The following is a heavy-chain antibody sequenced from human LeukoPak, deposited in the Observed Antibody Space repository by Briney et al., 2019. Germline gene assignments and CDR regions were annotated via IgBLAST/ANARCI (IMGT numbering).Heavy chain of an antibody. Sequence: ASVTVSCKASGYTFTSYDINWVRQAPGRGLEWMGWMNPNSGNTGYAQKFQGRVTMTRNTSISTAYMELSSLRSEDTAVYYCASKDGDSSGSGDYWGQGTLVTVSS. J-gene: IGHJ4*02. D-gene: IGHD3-22*01. CDR2: MNPNSGNT. V-gene: IGHV1-8*01. CDR3: ASKDGDSSGSGDY. CDR1: GYTFTSYD.